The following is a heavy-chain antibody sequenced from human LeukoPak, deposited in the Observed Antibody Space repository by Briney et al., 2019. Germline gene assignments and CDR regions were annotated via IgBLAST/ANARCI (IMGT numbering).Heavy chain of an antibody. V-gene: IGHV3-7*03. Sequence: GGSLRLSCEASGFTFSSYWMSWVRQAPGKGLEGVANIKTDGSEKYYVDSVKGRFTISRDNAKNSLYLQMNSLRAEDTAVYYCARDLRRDCSTTTCYAFDYWGQGTLVTVSS. CDR1: GFTFSSYW. CDR3: ARDLRRDCSTTTCYAFDY. J-gene: IGHJ4*02. CDR2: IKTDGSEK. D-gene: IGHD2-2*01.